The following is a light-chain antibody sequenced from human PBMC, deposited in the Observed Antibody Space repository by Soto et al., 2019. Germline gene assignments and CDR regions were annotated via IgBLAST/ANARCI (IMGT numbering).Light chain of an antibody. J-gene: IGKJ4*01. Sequence: EIVLTQSPGTLSLSPGERATLTCRASQSVSSSYLAWYQQRPGQAPRLLIYDASRRATDIPDRFSGSGSGTDFTLTISRLGPEDFAVYSCQQYGSSPLTFGGGTKVEIK. CDR1: QSVSSSY. CDR2: DAS. CDR3: QQYGSSPLT. V-gene: IGKV3-20*01.